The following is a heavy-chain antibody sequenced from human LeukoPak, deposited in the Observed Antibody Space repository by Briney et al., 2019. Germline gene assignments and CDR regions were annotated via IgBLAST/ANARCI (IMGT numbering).Heavy chain of an antibody. CDR1: GFTLSTYG. Sequence: GGSLRLSCTASGFTLSTYGMTWVRQAPGKGLEWVSAIASPSDKTYYAASVRGRFIISRDTSKNTLYLQMNSLTAEDTAVFYCAKAADVLRFLEWLSPFDYWGQGTLVTVSS. CDR2: IASPSDKT. J-gene: IGHJ4*02. V-gene: IGHV3-23*01. D-gene: IGHD3-3*01. CDR3: AKAADVLRFLEWLSPFDY.